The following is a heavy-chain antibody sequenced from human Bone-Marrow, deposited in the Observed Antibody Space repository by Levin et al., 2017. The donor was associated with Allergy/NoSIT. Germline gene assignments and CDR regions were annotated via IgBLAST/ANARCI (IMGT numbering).Heavy chain of an antibody. CDR1: GYTFTGYY. Sequence: ASVKVSCKASGYTFTGYYMHWVRQAPGQGLEWMGRINPNSGGTNYAQKFQGRVTMTRDTSISTAYMELSRLRSDDTAVYYCARADLYCSSTSCYRAFDIWGQGTMVTVSS. D-gene: IGHD2-2*01. CDR2: INPNSGGT. J-gene: IGHJ3*02. CDR3: ARADLYCSSTSCYRAFDI. V-gene: IGHV1-2*06.